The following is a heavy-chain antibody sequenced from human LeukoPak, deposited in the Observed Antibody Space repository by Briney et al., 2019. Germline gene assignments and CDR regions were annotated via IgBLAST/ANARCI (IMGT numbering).Heavy chain of an antibody. CDR1: GFIFTDFA. J-gene: IGHJ4*02. D-gene: IGHD3-9*01. Sequence: GGSLRLSCVASGFIFTDFALHWVRQAPGKGLEWVAVISYDGTNTFYADSVKGRFINSRDNSKNTLYLQMNSLRTEDTALYYCAKGGRYFDWLVSDYWGQGTRVTVSS. CDR3: AKGGRYFDWLVSDY. V-gene: IGHV3-30*04. CDR2: ISYDGTNT.